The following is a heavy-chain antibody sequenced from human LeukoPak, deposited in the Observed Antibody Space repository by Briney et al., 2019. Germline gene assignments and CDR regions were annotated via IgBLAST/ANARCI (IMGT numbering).Heavy chain of an antibody. CDR2: MNPKSGKT. V-gene: IGHV1-8*01. J-gene: IGHJ5*02. CDR3: ARDLYNDSWLRWFDP. Sequence: ASVKVSCKASGYTFTNYDINWVRQATGQGPEWMGWMNPKSGKTDIAQQFQGRVTMTRDTSISTAYMELSSLRSEDTAVYYCARDLYNDSWLRWFDPWGQGTLVTVSS. D-gene: IGHD6-13*01. CDR1: GYTFTNYD.